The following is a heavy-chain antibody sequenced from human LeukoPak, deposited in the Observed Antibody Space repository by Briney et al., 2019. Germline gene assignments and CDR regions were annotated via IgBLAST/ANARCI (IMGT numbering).Heavy chain of an antibody. CDR1: GGSISSGDYY. CDR3: ARENYGDYQTVNWFDP. J-gene: IGHJ5*02. V-gene: IGHV4-30-4*01. D-gene: IGHD4-17*01. CDR2: IYYSGST. Sequence: PSQTLSLTCTVSGGSISSGDYYWSWIRQPPGKGLEWIGYIYYSGSTYYNPSLKSRVTISVDTSKNQFSLKLSSVTAADTAVYYCARENYGDYQTVNWFDPWGQGTLVTVSS.